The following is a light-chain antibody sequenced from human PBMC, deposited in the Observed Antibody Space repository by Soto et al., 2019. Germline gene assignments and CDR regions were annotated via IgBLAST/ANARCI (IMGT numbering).Light chain of an antibody. J-gene: IGKJ5*01. Sequence: IELTQSPSTLSLSPGERATLSCRASQSVGTYLAWYQQKPGQAPRLLIYDASSRDTGIPARFSGSGSGTDFTLIISSLEPEDFAIYFCQQRSNWPPLTFGQGTRLEIK. CDR2: DAS. CDR3: QQRSNWPPLT. CDR1: QSVGTY. V-gene: IGKV3-11*01.